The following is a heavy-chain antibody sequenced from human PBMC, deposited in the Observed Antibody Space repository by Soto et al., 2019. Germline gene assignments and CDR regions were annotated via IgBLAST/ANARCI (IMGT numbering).Heavy chain of an antibody. CDR3: ARDSGSGSYYSAFDI. Sequence: ASVKVSCKASGYTFTGYYMHWVRQAPGQGLEWMGWINPNSGGTNYAQKFQGWVTMTRDTSISTAYMELSRLRSDDTAVYYCARDSGSGSYYSAFDIWRQGTMVTVSS. CDR1: GYTFTGYY. D-gene: IGHD1-26*01. J-gene: IGHJ3*02. V-gene: IGHV1-2*04. CDR2: INPNSGGT.